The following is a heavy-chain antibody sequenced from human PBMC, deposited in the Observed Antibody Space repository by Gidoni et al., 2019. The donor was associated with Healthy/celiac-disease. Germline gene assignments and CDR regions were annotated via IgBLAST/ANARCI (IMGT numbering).Heavy chain of an antibody. CDR3: ASGLRSTDY. CDR1: GYSISSGYY. CDR2: IYHSGST. D-gene: IGHD3-3*01. Sequence: QVQLQESGPGLVKPSETLSLTCTVSGYSISSGYYWGWIRQPPGKGLEWIGSIYHSGSTYYNPSLKSRVTISVDTSKNQFSLKLSSVTAADTAVYYCASGLRSTDYWGQGTLVTVSS. J-gene: IGHJ4*02. V-gene: IGHV4-38-2*02.